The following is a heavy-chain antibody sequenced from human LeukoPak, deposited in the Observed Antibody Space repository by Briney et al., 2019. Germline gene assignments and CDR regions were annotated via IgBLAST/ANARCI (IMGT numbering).Heavy chain of an antibody. V-gene: IGHV3-9*01. Sequence: GRSLRLSCAASGFTFDDYAMHWVRQAPGKGLEWVSGISWNSGSIGYADSVKGRFTISRDNAKSSLYLQMNSLRAEDTALYYCAKDSSGYLGALDAFDIWGQGTMVTVSS. D-gene: IGHD3-22*01. CDR2: ISWNSGSI. J-gene: IGHJ3*02. CDR3: AKDSSGYLGALDAFDI. CDR1: GFTFDDYA.